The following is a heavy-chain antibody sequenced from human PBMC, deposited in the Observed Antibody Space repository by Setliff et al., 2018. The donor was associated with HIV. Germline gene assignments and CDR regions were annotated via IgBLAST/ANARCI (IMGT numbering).Heavy chain of an antibody. CDR2: IIPIFGIA. Sequence: SVKVSCKASGGTFRSYAITWVRQAPGQGLEWMGRIIPIFGIANYAQKFQGSVTITADESTSTAYMELSSLRFEDTAVYFCARDRSEAVAGRDAFDIWGQGTMVTVSS. V-gene: IGHV1-69*13. CDR1: GGTFRSYA. D-gene: IGHD6-19*01. CDR3: ARDRSEAVAGRDAFDI. J-gene: IGHJ3*02.